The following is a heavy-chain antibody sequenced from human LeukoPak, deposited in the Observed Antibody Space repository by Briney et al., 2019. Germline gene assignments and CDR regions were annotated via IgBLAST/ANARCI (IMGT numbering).Heavy chain of an antibody. CDR1: GFTFSSYA. V-gene: IGHV3-30-3*01. CDR2: ISYDGSNK. CDR3: ARVPKKYSSFHFDY. Sequence: PGGSLRLSCAASGFTFSSYAMHWVRQAPGKGLEWVAVISYDGSNKYYADSVKGRFTISRDNPKNTLYLQMNSLRAEDTAVYYCARVPKKYSSFHFDYWGQGTLVTVSS. J-gene: IGHJ4*02. D-gene: IGHD6-6*01.